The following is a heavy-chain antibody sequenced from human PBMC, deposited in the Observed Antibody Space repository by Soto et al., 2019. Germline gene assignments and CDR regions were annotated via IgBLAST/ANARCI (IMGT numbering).Heavy chain of an antibody. CDR3: AHGRITGTILAFDY. D-gene: IGHD1-7*01. CDR2: IYWDDDK. V-gene: IGHV2-5*02. CDR1: GFSLSTSGVG. J-gene: IGHJ4*02. Sequence: QITLKESGPTLVKPTQTLTLTCTFSGFSLSTSGVGVGWIRQPPGKAPEWLALIYWDDDKRYSPSLKTKLTITRDTSKNQVVLTMTNMVPVDTATYYCAHGRITGTILAFDYWGQGTLVTVSS.